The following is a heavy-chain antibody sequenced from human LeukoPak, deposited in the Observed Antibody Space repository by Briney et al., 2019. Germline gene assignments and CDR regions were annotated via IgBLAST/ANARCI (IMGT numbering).Heavy chain of an antibody. V-gene: IGHV4-31*03. CDR2: IYYSGST. CDR1: GGSISSGGYY. CDR3: ARLDSSGYYPFGY. D-gene: IGHD3-22*01. Sequence: PSQTLSLTCTVSGGSISSGGYYWSWIRQHPGKGLEWIGYIYYSGSTYYNPSLKSRVTISVDTSKNQFSLKLSSVTAADTAVYYCARLDSSGYYPFGYWGQGTLVTVSS. J-gene: IGHJ4*02.